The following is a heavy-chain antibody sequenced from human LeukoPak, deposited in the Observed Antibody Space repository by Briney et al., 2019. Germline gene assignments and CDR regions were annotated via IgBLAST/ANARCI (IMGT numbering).Heavy chain of an antibody. J-gene: IGHJ5*02. D-gene: IGHD5-18*01. CDR2: INYSGST. Sequence: SETLSLTCAVYGVSFSGYYWGWVRQATGKGREWGGEINYSGSTNYNPSLKSRVTISVDTSKNQFSLQLSSVTAADTAVYYCARGSVGYRSNYCFDLWGQGTLVTVSS. CDR3: ARGSVGYRSNYCFDL. V-gene: IGHV4-34*01. CDR1: GVSFSGYY.